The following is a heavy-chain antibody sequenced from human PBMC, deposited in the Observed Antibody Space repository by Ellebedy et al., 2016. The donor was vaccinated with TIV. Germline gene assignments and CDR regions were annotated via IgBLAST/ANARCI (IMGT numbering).Heavy chain of an antibody. J-gene: IGHJ3*02. V-gene: IGHV5-51*01. Sequence: GESLKISXKGSGYSFTSYWIGWVRQMPGKGLEWMGIIYPGDSDTRYSPSFQGQVTISADKSISTAYLQWSSLKASDTAMYYCARSVGAGRSLDAFDIWGQGTMVTVSS. CDR3: ARSVGAGRSLDAFDI. CDR1: GYSFTSYW. CDR2: IYPGDSDT. D-gene: IGHD1-26*01.